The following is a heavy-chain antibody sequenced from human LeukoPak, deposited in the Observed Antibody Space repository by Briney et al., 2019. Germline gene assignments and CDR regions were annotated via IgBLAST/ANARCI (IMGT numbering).Heavy chain of an antibody. J-gene: IGHJ4*02. D-gene: IGHD3-10*01. V-gene: IGHV3-11*01. CDR2: ISSSGSTI. CDR1: GFAFSDYY. CDR3: ARTDYYGSGSYYPFDY. Sequence: GGSLRLSCAASGFAFSDYYMSWIRQAPGKGLEWVSYISSSGSTIYYADSVKGRFTISRDNAKNSLYLQINSLRAEDTAVYYCARTDYYGSGSYYPFDYWGQGTLVTVSS.